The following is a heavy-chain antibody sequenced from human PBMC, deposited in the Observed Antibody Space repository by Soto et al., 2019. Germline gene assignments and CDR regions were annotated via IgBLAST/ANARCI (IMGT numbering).Heavy chain of an antibody. CDR3: ARGPLRWPATIQYYFYY. Sequence: SETLSLTCAVYGGSFSGYYWSWIRQPPGKGLEWIGEINHSGSTNYNPSLKSRVTISVDTSKNQFSLKLSSVTAADTAVYYCARGPLRWPATIQYYFYYWGQGTLVTVSS. CDR2: INHSGST. CDR1: GGSFSGYY. V-gene: IGHV4-34*01. J-gene: IGHJ4*02. D-gene: IGHD5-12*01.